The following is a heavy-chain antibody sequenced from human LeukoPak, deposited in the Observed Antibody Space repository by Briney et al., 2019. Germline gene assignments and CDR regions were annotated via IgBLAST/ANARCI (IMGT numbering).Heavy chain of an antibody. V-gene: IGHV3-7*01. D-gene: IGHD6-19*01. CDR1: GFSLSNSW. Sequence: GGSLRLSCAASGFSLSNSWVTWVRQAPGTGLEWVANINPGGTETYYVEPVKGRFTNSRDNAKNLVYLQMNSLRAEDSAVYHCGRFGYVAGVDLWGQGTLATVSS. CDR3: GRFGYVAGVDL. J-gene: IGHJ4*02. CDR2: INPGGTET.